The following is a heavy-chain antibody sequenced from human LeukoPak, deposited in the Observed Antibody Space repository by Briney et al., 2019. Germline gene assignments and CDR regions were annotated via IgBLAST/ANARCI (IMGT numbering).Heavy chain of an antibody. CDR3: ARRSSSIAVAGTGFDP. J-gene: IGHJ5*02. V-gene: IGHV4-4*07. CDR2: IYTSGST. Sequence: SETLSLTCTVSGGSISSYYWSWIRQPAGKGLEWIGRIYTSGSTNYNPSLKSRVTMSVDTSKNQFSLKLSSVTAADTAVYYCARRSSSIAVAGTGFDPWGQGTLVTVSS. D-gene: IGHD6-19*01. CDR1: GGSISSYY.